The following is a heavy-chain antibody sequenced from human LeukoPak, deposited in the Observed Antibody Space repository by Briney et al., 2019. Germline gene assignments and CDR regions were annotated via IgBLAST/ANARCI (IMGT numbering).Heavy chain of an antibody. J-gene: IGHJ3*02. CDR1: GGSISSYY. CDR3: ARGGLISLANTPLGAFDI. CDR2: IYYSGST. V-gene: IGHV4-59*12. D-gene: IGHD3/OR15-3a*01. Sequence: SETLSLTCTVSGGSISSYYWSWIRQPPGKVLEWIGYIYYSGSTNYNPSLESRVTMSIDTSKNQFSLQLNSVTPEDTAVYYCARGGLISLANTPLGAFDIWGQGTMVSVSS.